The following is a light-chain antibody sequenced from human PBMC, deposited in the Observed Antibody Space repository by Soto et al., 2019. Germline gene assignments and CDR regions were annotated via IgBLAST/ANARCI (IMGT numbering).Light chain of an antibody. J-gene: IGKJ1*01. CDR3: QEYNSYPWM. V-gene: IGKV1-5*03. CDR2: KAS. Sequence: DIQMTQSPSTLSASVGDRVTITCRASQSISSWLAWYQQKPGKAPKLLIYKASSLESGVPSRFSGSGSGTEVTHTISSRQPDDFATYYCQEYNSYPWMFGQGTKVEIK. CDR1: QSISSW.